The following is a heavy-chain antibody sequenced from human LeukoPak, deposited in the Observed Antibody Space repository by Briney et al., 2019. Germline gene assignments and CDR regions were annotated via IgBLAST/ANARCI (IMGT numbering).Heavy chain of an antibody. D-gene: IGHD5-12*01. V-gene: IGHV4-34*01. CDR1: GGSFSGYY. J-gene: IGHJ4*02. CDR3: ARAPVIDSGYDY. CDR2: INHSGST. Sequence: SETLSLTCAVYGGSFSGYYWSWIRQPPGKGLEWIGEINHSGSTNYNPSLKSRVTISVDTSKNQFSLKLSSVTAADTAVYYCARAPVIDSGYDYWGQGTLVTVSS.